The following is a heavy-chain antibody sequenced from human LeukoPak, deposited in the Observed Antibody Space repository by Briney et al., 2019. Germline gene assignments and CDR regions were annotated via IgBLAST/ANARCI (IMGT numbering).Heavy chain of an antibody. D-gene: IGHD4-23*01. CDR2: IYYSGST. J-gene: IGHJ5*02. CDR1: DRSINSHY. V-gene: IGHV4-59*08. CDR3: ARLSAVGSFDP. Sequence: TSETLTLNCTVPDRSINSHYRNWIRQPPGKGQEWIGYIYYSGSTNYNPSLKSRLTISVDTSKNQFSLKLNSVTAADTAVYYCARLSAVGSFDPWGQGTLVTVSS.